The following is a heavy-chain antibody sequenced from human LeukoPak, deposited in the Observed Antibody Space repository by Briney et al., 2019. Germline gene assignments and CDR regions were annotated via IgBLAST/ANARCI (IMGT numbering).Heavy chain of an antibody. CDR2: ISYDGSNK. CDR3: ARVLSSVVVAAFDY. CDR1: GFTFSSYA. J-gene: IGHJ4*02. Sequence: PGGSLRLSCAASGFTFSSYAMHWVRQAPGKGLEWVAVISYDGSNKYYADSVKGRFTISRDNSKNTLYLQMNSLRAEDTAVYYCARVLSSVVVAAFDYWGQGTLVTVSS. V-gene: IGHV3-30*04. D-gene: IGHD2-15*01.